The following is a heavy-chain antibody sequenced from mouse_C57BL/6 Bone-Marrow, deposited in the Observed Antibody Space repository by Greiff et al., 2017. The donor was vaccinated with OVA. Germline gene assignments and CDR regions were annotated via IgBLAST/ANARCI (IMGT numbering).Heavy chain of an antibody. J-gene: IGHJ4*01. Sequence: QVQLKQPGAELVKPGASVTLSCKASGYTFTSYWMHWVKQRPGQGLEWIGMIHPNRGSTNYNETFKSKAILTVDKSYSTAYMQLSSLTSEDSAVYYCAIITTVVADSYAMDYWGQGTSVTVSS. CDR1: GYTFTSYW. CDR2: IHPNRGST. D-gene: IGHD1-1*01. CDR3: AIITTVVADSYAMDY. V-gene: IGHV1-64*01.